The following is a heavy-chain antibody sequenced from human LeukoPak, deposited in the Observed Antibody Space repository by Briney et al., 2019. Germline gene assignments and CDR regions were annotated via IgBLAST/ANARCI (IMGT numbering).Heavy chain of an antibody. V-gene: IGHV3-48*03. CDR2: ISSSGSTI. D-gene: IGHD3-10*02. Sequence: GGSLRLSCAVSGFTFSSYEINWVRQAPGQGLGWGSYISSSGSTIYYADSVEGRFTISRDNAKNSLYLQMNSLRAEDTAVYYCAELGITMIGGVWGKGTTVTVSS. J-gene: IGHJ6*04. CDR1: GFTFSSYE. CDR3: AELGITMIGGV.